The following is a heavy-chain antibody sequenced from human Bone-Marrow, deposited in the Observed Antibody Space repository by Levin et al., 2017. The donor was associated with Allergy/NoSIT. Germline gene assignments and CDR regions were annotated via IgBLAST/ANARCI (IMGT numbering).Heavy chain of an antibody. J-gene: IGHJ4*02. CDR1: GFTFSDYY. V-gene: IGHV3-11*01. D-gene: IGHD3-3*01. CDR3: ARDYDQP. CDR2: ISSGGTTM. Sequence: GGSLRLSCTGSGFTFSDYYMSWIRQAPGKGLVWISHISSGGTTMYYADSVKGRFTISRDNIEKSLYLQMNSLRADDTAVYYCARDYDQPWGQGTVVTVST.